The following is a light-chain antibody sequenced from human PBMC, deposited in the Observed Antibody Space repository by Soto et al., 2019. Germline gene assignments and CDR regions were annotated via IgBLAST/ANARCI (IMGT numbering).Light chain of an antibody. CDR3: QQYSSWPLT. CDR2: GAS. V-gene: IGKV3-15*01. CDR1: QSVSSN. J-gene: IGKJ1*01. Sequence: EIVMTQSPATLSVSPGERATLSCRASQSVSSNLAWYQQKPGQAPRLLIYGASTRAPGIPARFSGSGSGTEFTLTISSLQSEDFAIYYCQQYSSWPLTFGQGTKVEIK.